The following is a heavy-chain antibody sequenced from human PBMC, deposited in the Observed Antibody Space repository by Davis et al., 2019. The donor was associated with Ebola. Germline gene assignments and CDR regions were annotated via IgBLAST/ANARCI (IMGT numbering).Heavy chain of an antibody. Sequence: GESLKISCKGSGYSFTSYGIGWVRQTPAKGLEWMGIIYPGDSDTRYSPSFEGQVTISVDRSISTAYLQWSSLKASDIAMYYCARQESLYGSSDYWGQGTLVTVSS. CDR2: IYPGDSDT. J-gene: IGHJ4*02. CDR3: ARQESLYGSSDY. D-gene: IGHD2/OR15-2a*01. V-gene: IGHV5-51*01. CDR1: GYSFTSYG.